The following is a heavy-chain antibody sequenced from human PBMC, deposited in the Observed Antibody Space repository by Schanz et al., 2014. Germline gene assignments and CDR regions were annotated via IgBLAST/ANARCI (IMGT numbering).Heavy chain of an antibody. J-gene: IGHJ6*02. CDR1: GFTVSNNF. CDR2: MYMDGTT. Sequence: LLVESGGGLIQPGGSLRLSCAASGFTVSNNFMTWVRQAPGKGLEWVSVMYMDGTTFYADSVKGRFTLSRDNSRDTMYLHMNSLRAEDPAVYYCARDLGLDVWGQGTTVTVSS. V-gene: IGHV3-53*01. CDR3: ARDLGLDV.